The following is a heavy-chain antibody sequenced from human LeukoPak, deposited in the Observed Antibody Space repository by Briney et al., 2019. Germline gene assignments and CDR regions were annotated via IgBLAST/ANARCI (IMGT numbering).Heavy chain of an antibody. D-gene: IGHD2-21*01. J-gene: IGHJ4*02. V-gene: IGHV1-2*02. Sequence: ASVKVSCKASGYTFTGYYIHWVRQAPGQGLELMGWINPNSGGTYYAQTFQARVTMTRDTSISTAYMELSRLRADDTALYYCARTASCGTNCYSYFDYWGQGTLVTVSS. CDR1: GYTFTGYY. CDR3: ARTASCGTNCYSYFDY. CDR2: INPNSGGT.